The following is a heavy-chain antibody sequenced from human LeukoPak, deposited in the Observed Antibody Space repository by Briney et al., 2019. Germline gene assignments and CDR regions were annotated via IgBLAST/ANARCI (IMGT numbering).Heavy chain of an antibody. Sequence: GESLKISCKGSGYSFTNYWIAWVRRMPGKGLEWMGIIYPGDSDTRYNPSFQGQVTISVDKSITTAFLQWSSLKASDTAMYYCARERGYYCSGGSCYFDYWGQGTLVTVSS. D-gene: IGHD2-15*01. V-gene: IGHV5-51*01. CDR1: GYSFTNYW. J-gene: IGHJ4*02. CDR2: IYPGDSDT. CDR3: ARERGYYCSGGSCYFDY.